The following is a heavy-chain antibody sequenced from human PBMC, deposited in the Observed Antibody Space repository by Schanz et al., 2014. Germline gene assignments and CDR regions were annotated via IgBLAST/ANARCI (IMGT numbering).Heavy chain of an antibody. CDR3: AKGMLGELSAFDI. J-gene: IGHJ3*02. Sequence: EVQLVESGGGLVQPGGSLRLSCAASGFTFSNYWMHWVRQAPGKGLVWVSRINSVGSNTDYADSVKGRFTISRDNSKNSLYLQMNSLRAEDTAVYYCAKGMLGELSAFDIWGQGTMVTVSS. CDR1: GFTFSNYW. V-gene: IGHV3-74*01. CDR2: INSVGSNT. D-gene: IGHD3-10*02.